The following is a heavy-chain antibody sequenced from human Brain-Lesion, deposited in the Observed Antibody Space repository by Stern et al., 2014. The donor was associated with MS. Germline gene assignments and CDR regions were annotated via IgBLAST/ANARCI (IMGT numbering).Heavy chain of an antibody. CDR3: VREAGGYTYGDTDFFDF. V-gene: IGHV4-61*02. CDR1: GGSISSGSYY. D-gene: IGHD5-18*01. CDR2: IYASGST. Sequence: VQLVQSGPGLVKPSQTLSLTCSVSGGSISSGSYYWNWIRQPAGKGLEWIGRIYASGSTNYSPSPKSRFVISGDTSKNQFSRKLSSVTAADAAMYYCVREAGGYTYGDTDFFDFWGQGTLVTVSS. J-gene: IGHJ4*02.